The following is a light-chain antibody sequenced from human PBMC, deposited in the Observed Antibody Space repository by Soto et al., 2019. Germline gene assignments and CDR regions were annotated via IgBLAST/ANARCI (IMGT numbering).Light chain of an antibody. CDR1: SSDVGGYNY. V-gene: IGLV2-8*01. J-gene: IGLJ2*01. CDR2: EVI. Sequence: QSVLTQPPSASGSPGQSVTISCTGTSSDVGGYNYVSWYQQHPGKAPKLMIYEVIKRPSGVPDRFSGSKSGNTASQTVSGLQAEDEADYYCSSYAGSNNLIFGGGTKLTVL. CDR3: SSYAGSNNLI.